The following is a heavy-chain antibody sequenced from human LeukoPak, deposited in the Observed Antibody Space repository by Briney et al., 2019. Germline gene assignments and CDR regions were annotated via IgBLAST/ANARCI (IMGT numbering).Heavy chain of an antibody. CDR2: IWFDEKNK. D-gene: IGHD6-19*01. CDR3: AKDRAVAGTDARYYFDY. J-gene: IGHJ4*02. CDR1: GFTFSKYG. Sequence: GGPLRLSCAASGFTFSKYGMHWVRQAPGKGLEWVAVIWFDEKNKYYADSVKGRFTISRDNSKNTLYLEMNSLRADDTAVYYCAKDRAVAGTDARYYFDYWGQGTLVTVSA. V-gene: IGHV3-33*06.